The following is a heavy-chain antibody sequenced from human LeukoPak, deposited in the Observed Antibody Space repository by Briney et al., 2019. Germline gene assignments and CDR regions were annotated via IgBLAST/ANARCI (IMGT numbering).Heavy chain of an antibody. Sequence: AGGSLRLSCEASGFTFTTYSMTWIRQPPGKGLEWIGEINHSGSTNYNPSLKSRVTISVDTSKNQFSLKLSSVTAADTAVYYCATGYSYGFDYYYYMDVWGKGTTVTVSS. CDR2: INHSGST. D-gene: IGHD5-18*01. CDR1: GFTFTTYS. J-gene: IGHJ6*03. V-gene: IGHV4-34*01. CDR3: ATGYSYGFDYYYYMDV.